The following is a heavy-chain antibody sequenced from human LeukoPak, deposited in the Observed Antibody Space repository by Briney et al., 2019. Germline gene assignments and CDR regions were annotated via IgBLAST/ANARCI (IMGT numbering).Heavy chain of an antibody. CDR1: GWSYRDYY. CDR2: INHSGST. CDR3: ARAPKGQGGYLDY. D-gene: IGHD3-16*01. V-gene: IGHV4-34*01. Sequence: SETLSLTCAVYGWSYRDYYWPWIRQPPGKGLEWIGEINHSGSTSYNPSLKSRVTISVDTSKSQFSLKLSSVTAADTAVYYCARAPKGQGGYLDYWGQGSLVTVSS. J-gene: IGHJ4*02.